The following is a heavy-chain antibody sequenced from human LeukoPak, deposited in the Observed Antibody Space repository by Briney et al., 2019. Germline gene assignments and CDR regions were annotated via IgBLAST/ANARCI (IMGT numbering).Heavy chain of an antibody. J-gene: IGHJ4*02. CDR1: GGSISSGGYY. V-gene: IGHV4-31*03. CDR2: IYYSGST. Sequence: PSETLSLTCTVSGGSISSGGYYWSWIRQHPGKGLEWIGYIYYSGSTYYNPSLKSRVTISVDTSKNQFSLKLSSVTAADTAVYYCAREAVATITSGYFDYWGQGTLVTVSS. CDR3: AREAVATITSGYFDY. D-gene: IGHD5-12*01.